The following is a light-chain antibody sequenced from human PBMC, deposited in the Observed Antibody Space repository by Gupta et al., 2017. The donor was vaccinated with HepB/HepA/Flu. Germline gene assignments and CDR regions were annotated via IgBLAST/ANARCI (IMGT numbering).Light chain of an antibody. V-gene: IGKV3-11*01. CDR3: QQRSNWPLT. CDR2: DAS. J-gene: IGKJ4*01. CDR1: QSVRSY. Sequence: ELVLTQSPATLSLSPGERATLSCRASQSVRSYLAWYQQNPGQAPRLLIYDASNRATGIPARFSGSGSGTDFTLTISSLEPEDFAVYYCQQRSNWPLTFGGGTKVEIK.